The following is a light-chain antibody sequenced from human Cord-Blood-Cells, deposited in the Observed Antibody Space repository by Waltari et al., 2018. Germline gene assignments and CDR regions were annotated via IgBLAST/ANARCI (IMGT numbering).Light chain of an antibody. Sequence: QSALTQPASVSGSPGQSIHISCTGTSSDVGGYNYVSWYQQHPGKAPQLLIYEVSNRPSGVSNRFSGSKSGNTASLTISGLQAEEEADYYCSSYTSSSTQVFGTGTKVTVL. CDR2: EVS. J-gene: IGLJ1*01. V-gene: IGLV2-14*01. CDR1: SSDVGGYNY. CDR3: SSYTSSSTQV.